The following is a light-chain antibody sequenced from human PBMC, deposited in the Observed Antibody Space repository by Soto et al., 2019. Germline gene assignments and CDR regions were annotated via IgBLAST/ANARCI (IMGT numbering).Light chain of an antibody. CDR2: DAS. CDR1: QNINNY. V-gene: IGKV1-33*01. CDR3: QQYENLPT. Sequence: IHMTQSPSSLSASVGDRVTIICQASQNINNYLNWYQQKPGRAPKLLIYDASNLEAGVPSRFRGSASGTDFTFTISRLKPEDIATYYCQQYENLPTFGQGTRLEIK. J-gene: IGKJ5*01.